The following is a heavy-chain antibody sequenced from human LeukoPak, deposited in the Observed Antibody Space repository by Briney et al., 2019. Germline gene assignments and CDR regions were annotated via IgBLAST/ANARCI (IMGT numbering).Heavy chain of an antibody. D-gene: IGHD3-16*02. V-gene: IGHV4-59*08. CDR1: GGSIGTYY. CDR3: ARHIGGGIEDMDV. J-gene: IGHJ6*03. CDR2: IYVTGT. Sequence: PSETLSLTCTVSGGSIGTYYWSWVRQSPGTGLEWIGYIYVTGTRYNPYLQSRVTISVDRSRNQFFLKMASVTAADTAVYYCARHIGGGIEDMDVWGRGTKVTVSS.